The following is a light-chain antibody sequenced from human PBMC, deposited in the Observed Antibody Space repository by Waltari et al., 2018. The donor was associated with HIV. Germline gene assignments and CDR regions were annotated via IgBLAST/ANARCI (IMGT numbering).Light chain of an antibody. Sequence: QSLLTQSPSASGTPGQRVNISCFGTSSHIGSRSVTWYQHFPGTPPKPLLFSNTERPSGVPDRFSGSKSGTSASLAISGLHSQDEADYYCSAWDVTLNGLVFGGGTRLSVL. V-gene: IGLV1-44*01. J-gene: IGLJ2*01. CDR3: SAWDVTLNGLV. CDR1: SSHIGSRS. CDR2: SNT.